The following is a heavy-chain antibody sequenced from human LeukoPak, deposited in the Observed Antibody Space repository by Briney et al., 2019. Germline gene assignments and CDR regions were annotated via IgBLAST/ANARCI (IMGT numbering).Heavy chain of an antibody. CDR3: VKDGSGSYYTYYFDY. CDR2: ISSSSSYI. D-gene: IGHD3-10*01. J-gene: IGHJ4*02. Sequence: GGSLRLSCAASGFTFSSYSMNWVRQAPGKGLEWVSSISSSSSYIYYADSVKGRFTISRDNSKNTLYLQMSSLRAEDTAVYYCVKDGSGSYYTYYFDYWGQGTLVTVSS. V-gene: IGHV3-21*01. CDR1: GFTFSSYS.